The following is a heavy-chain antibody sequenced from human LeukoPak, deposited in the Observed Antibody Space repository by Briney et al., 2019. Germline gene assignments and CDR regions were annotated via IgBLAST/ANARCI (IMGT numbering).Heavy chain of an antibody. CDR2: INHSGST. CDR1: GGSFSGYY. Sequence: SETLSLTCAVYGGSFSGYYWSWIRQPPGKGLEWIGEINHSGSTNYNPSLKSRVTISVDTSKNQFSLKLSSVTAADTAVYYCAREVAARPMNWFDPWGQGTLVTVSS. V-gene: IGHV4-34*01. J-gene: IGHJ5*02. CDR3: AREVAARPMNWFDP. D-gene: IGHD6-6*01.